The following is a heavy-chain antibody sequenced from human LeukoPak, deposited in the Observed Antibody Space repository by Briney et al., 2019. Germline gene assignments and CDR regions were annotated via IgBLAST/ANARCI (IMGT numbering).Heavy chain of an antibody. CDR2: IIPILGIA. D-gene: IGHD3-10*01. CDR3: AREVTMVRGVGYYFDY. J-gene: IGHJ4*02. CDR1: GGTFSSYA. Sequence: SVKVSCKASGGTFSSYAISWVRQAPGQGLEWMGRIIPILGIANYAQKFQGRVTITADKSTSTAYMELSSLRSEDTAVYYCAREVTMVRGVGYYFDYWGQGNLVTVSS. V-gene: IGHV1-69*04.